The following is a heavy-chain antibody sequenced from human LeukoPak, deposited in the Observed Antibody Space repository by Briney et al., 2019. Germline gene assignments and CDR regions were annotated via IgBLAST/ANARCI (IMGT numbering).Heavy chain of an antibody. CDR1: GFDFNSYA. CDR2: ISRNGRGT. J-gene: IGHJ4*02. CDR3: ARDSSGYAEFDN. D-gene: IGHD3-22*01. V-gene: IGHV3-23*01. Sequence: GGSLRLSCAASGFDFNSYAMTWVRQAPGKGLVWVSAISRNGRGTYYADSVKGRFTISRDNFKKTVYLQVTSLRAEDTAVYYCARDSSGYAEFDNWGQGTLVTVSS.